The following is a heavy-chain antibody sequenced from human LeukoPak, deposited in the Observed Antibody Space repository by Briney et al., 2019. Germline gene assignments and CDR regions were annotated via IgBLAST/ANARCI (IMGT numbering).Heavy chain of an antibody. J-gene: IGHJ1*01. D-gene: IGHD2-15*01. V-gene: IGHV1-69*13. CDR2: IIPIFGTA. Sequence: ASVKVSCKASGGTFSSYAISWVRQAPGQGLEWMGGIIPIFGTANYAQKFQGRVTITADESTSTAYMELSSLRSEDTAVYYCARDPPGLSTPCFQHWGQGTLVTVSS. CDR1: GGTFSSYA. CDR3: ARDPPGLSTPCFQH.